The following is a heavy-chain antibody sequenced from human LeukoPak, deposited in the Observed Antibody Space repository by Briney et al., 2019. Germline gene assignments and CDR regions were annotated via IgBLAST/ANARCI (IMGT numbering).Heavy chain of an antibody. J-gene: IGHJ6*03. CDR1: GFNFSDYY. CDR2: FSSGDTNI. Sequence: TGGSLRLSCAAPGFNFSDYYMSWVRQAPGRGLEWISFFSSGDTNIKYADSVKGRFTISRDNAKNSLYLQMNSLRAEGTAVYFCAREIHSTGYYYAGGYMDVWGEGTTVTVSS. CDR3: AREIHSTGYYYAGGYMDV. D-gene: IGHD3-22*01. V-gene: IGHV3-11*04.